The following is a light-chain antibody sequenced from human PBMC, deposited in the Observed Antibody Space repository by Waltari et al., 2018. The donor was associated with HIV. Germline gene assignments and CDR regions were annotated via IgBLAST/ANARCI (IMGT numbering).Light chain of an antibody. CDR1: QRVSSN. J-gene: IGKJ1*01. V-gene: IGKV3-15*01. Sequence: EIVMTQSPATLSVSPGERATISCRASQRVSSNLAWYQQKPGQAPMLLIYGASTRATGIPARFSGSGSGTEFTLTISSRQSEDFAVYYCQQYNNWPPWTFGQGTKVEIK. CDR2: GAS. CDR3: QQYNNWPPWT.